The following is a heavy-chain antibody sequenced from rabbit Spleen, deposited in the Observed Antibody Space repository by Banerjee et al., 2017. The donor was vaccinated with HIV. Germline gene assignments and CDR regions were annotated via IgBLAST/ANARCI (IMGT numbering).Heavy chain of an antibody. V-gene: IGHV1S43*01. J-gene: IGHJ4*01. Sequence: QEQLVESRGGLVTPGGSLKLSCKASGFTISNNYWMNWVRQAPGKGLEWIGYIDPIFGTTSYASWVNGRFSISRENAQNTVFLQMTSLTAADTATYFCARDGVGGSYFALWGPGTLVTVS. D-gene: IGHD8-1*01. CDR1: GFTISNNYW. CDR2: IDPIFGTT. CDR3: ARDGVGGSYFAL.